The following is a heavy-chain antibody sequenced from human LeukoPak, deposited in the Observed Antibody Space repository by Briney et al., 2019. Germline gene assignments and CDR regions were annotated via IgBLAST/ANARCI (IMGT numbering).Heavy chain of an antibody. CDR1: GFTFSSYA. Sequence: PGGSLRLSCAASGFTFSSYAMSWVRQAPGKGLEWVSAISGSGGSTYYADSVKGRFTISRDNSKNTLYLQMNSLRAEDTAVYYCARTSIRHYAVDYWGQGTLVTVSS. D-gene: IGHD2-21*02. V-gene: IGHV3-23*01. J-gene: IGHJ4*02. CDR2: ISGSGGST. CDR3: ARTSIRHYAVDY.